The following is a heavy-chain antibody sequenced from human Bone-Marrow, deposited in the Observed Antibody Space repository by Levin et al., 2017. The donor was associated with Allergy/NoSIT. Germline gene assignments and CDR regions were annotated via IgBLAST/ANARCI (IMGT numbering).Heavy chain of an antibody. CDR2: IDWDDDK. V-gene: IGHV2-70*01. Sequence: ESGPTLVKPTQTLTLTCTFSGFSLSTRGMCVSWIRQPPGKALEWLAFIDWDDDKSYNTSLKTRLTISKDTSKNHVVLTMTNMDPADTATYYCARMVPTSGNIGSYSGSYPDAFDVWGQGTMVTVSS. D-gene: IGHD1-26*01. J-gene: IGHJ3*01. CDR3: ARMVPTSGNIGSYSGSYPDAFDV. CDR1: GFSLSTRGMC.